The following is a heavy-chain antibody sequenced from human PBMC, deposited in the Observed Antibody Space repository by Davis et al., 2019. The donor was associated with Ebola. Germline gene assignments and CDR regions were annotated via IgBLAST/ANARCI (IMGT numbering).Heavy chain of an antibody. CDR3: ARDAFSLSRYDTEDH. CDR1: GFTFSGYS. J-gene: IGHJ4*02. CDR2: ISGSATST. V-gene: IGHV3-48*04. D-gene: IGHD3-9*01. Sequence: GGSLRLSCEASGFTFSGYSMNWVRRAPGKGLEWVSYISGSATSTFYADSVKGRFTISRDNARDSLYLQMDSLRVEDTAIYYCARDAFSLSRYDTEDHWGQGTLVTVSS.